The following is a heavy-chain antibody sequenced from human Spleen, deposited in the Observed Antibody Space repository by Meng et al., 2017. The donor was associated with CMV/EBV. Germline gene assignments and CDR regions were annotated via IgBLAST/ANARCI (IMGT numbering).Heavy chain of an antibody. CDR3: ARDGNWGRAFDI. D-gene: IGHD7-27*01. CDR2: IYYSGST. J-gene: IGHJ3*02. CDR1: GGSISTRSYY. Sequence: SETLSLTCTVSGGSISTRSYYWAWIRQSPGKGLEWIGGIYYSGSTNYNPSHKSLVTITVDTSKNQFSLKLSSVTAADTDVYYCARDGNWGRAFDIWGQGTMVTVSS. V-gene: IGHV4-39*07.